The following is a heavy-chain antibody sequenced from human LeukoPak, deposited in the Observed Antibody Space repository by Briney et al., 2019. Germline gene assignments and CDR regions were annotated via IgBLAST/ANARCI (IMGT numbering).Heavy chain of an antibody. CDR2: IYYSGST. J-gene: IGHJ2*01. CDR1: GGSVSSGSYY. CDR3: ARAHRPRRSFDL. V-gene: IGHV4-61*01. D-gene: IGHD1-14*01. Sequence: PSETLSLTCTVSGGSVSSGSYYWSWIRQPPGKGLEWIGYIYYSGSTNYNPSLKSRVTISVDTSKNQFSLKLSSVTAADTAVYYCARAHRPRRSFDLWGRGTLVTVSS.